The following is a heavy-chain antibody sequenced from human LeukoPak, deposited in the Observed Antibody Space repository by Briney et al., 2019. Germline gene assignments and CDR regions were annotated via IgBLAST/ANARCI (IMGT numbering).Heavy chain of an antibody. CDR2: IYYSGST. D-gene: IGHD2-15*01. CDR1: GGSISSSSYY. Sequence: PSETLSLTCTVSGGSISSSSYYWGWIRQPPGKGLEWIGSIYYSGSTYYNPSLKSRVTISVDTSKNQFSLKLSSVTAADTAVYYCARGRQRYCSGGSCYHDYWGQGTLVTVSS. V-gene: IGHV4-39*01. CDR3: ARGRQRYCSGGSCYHDY. J-gene: IGHJ4*02.